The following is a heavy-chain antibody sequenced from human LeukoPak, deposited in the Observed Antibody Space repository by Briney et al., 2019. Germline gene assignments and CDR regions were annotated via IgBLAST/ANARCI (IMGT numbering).Heavy chain of an antibody. CDR2: INHSGST. V-gene: IGHV4-34*01. CDR1: GGSFSGYY. Sequence: SETLSLTCAVYGGSFSGYYWSWIRQPPGKGLEWIGEINHSGSTNYNPSLKSRVTISVDTSKNQFSLKLRSVTAADTAVYYCARLVVVPAAMVDYWGQGTQVTVSS. J-gene: IGHJ4*02. D-gene: IGHD2-2*01. CDR3: ARLVVVPAAMVDY.